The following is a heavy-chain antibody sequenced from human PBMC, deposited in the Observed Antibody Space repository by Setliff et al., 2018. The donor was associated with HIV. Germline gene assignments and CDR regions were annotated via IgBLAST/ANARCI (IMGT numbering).Heavy chain of an antibody. D-gene: IGHD6-19*01. Sequence: PSATLSLTCTVSGGSISSSSYYWGCFRQPPGKGLEWIGSIYHSGSTYYNPSLKSRVTISVDTSKNQFSLKLSSVTAADTAMYYCAKSYGSGWSADTFDIWGQGTVVTVS. J-gene: IGHJ3*02. CDR3: AKSYGSGWSADTFDI. CDR2: IYHSGST. V-gene: IGHV4-39*07. CDR1: GGSISSSSYY.